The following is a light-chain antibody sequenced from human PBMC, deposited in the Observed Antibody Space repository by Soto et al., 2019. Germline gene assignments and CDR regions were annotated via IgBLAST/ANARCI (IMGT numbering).Light chain of an antibody. CDR1: RSDVGGYAY. Sequence: QSALTQPRSVSGSPGQSVTISCTGTRSDVGGYAYISWYQQHPGKVPKLIIYDVSKRPSGVPDRFSGSKSGNTASLTISGLQAEDEADYYCCSYASSYTWVFGGGTKLTVL. CDR2: DVS. CDR3: CSYASSYTWV. J-gene: IGLJ3*02. V-gene: IGLV2-11*01.